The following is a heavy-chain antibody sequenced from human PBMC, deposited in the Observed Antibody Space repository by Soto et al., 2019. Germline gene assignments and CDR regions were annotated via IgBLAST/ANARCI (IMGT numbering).Heavy chain of an antibody. CDR1: GGSISSYY. D-gene: IGHD2-15*01. CDR3: ASYYCSGGSCSPFFDY. J-gene: IGHJ4*02. V-gene: IGHV4-59*01. Sequence: PSETLSLTCTVSGGSISSYYWSWIRQPPGKGLEWIGYIYYSGSTNYNPSLKSRVTISVDTSKNQFSLKLSSVTAADTAVYYCASYYCSGGSCSPFFDYWGQGTLVTVSS. CDR2: IYYSGST.